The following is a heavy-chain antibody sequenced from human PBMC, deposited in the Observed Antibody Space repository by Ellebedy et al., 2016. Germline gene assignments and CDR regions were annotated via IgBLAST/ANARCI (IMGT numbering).Heavy chain of an antibody. CDR1: AFTFSTHS. J-gene: IGHJ4*02. Sequence: GESLKISCAASAFTFSTHSMAWARQAPGKGLEWVSSISSTGNFLDYADSVKGRFTISKDIASNSLYLQMSSLRVEDTAVYYCTKVGNGWSSDYWGQGTLVTVSS. D-gene: IGHD6-19*01. CDR3: TKVGNGWSSDY. CDR2: ISSTGNFL. V-gene: IGHV3-21*01.